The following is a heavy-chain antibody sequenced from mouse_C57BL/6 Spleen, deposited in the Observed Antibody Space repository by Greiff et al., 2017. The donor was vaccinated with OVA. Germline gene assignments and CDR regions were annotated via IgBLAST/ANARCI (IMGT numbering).Heavy chain of an antibody. CDR1: GYAFSSSW. J-gene: IGHJ2*01. D-gene: IGHD2-1*01. Sequence: VQLQQSGPELVKPGASVKISCKASGYAFSSSWMNWVKQRPGKGLEWIGRIYPGDGDTNYNGKFKGKATLTADKSSSTAYMQLSSLTSEDSAVYFCASGRSTMDYFDYWGQGTTLTVSS. V-gene: IGHV1-82*01. CDR3: ASGRSTMDYFDY. CDR2: IYPGDGDT.